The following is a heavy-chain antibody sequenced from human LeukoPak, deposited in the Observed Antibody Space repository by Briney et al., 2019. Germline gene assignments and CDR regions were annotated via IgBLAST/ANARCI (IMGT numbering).Heavy chain of an antibody. J-gene: IGHJ4*02. D-gene: IGHD5-18*01. CDR2: ISAYNGNT. Sequence: ASVKVSCKASGYTFTGYYMHWVRQAPGQGLEWMGWISAYNGNTNYAQKLQGRVTMTTDTSTSTAYMELRSLRSDDTAVYYCARAGSFGYSYGDYFDYWGQGTLVTVSS. CDR3: ARAGSFGYSYGDYFDY. CDR1: GYTFTGYY. V-gene: IGHV1-18*04.